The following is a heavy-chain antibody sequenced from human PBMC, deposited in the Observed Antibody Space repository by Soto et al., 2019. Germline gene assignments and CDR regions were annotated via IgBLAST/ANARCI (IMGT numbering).Heavy chain of an antibody. D-gene: IGHD1-1*01. CDR1: GGSLRSATYY. J-gene: IGHJ3*02. Sequence: TLSLTCAVSGGSLRSATYYWSWIRQHPGKGLEWIGCFYHSGSTYYKPSLRSRVTISLDTSKNQFSLNLRSVTDADTAIYYCAREETGNDALDIWGQGTLVTVSS. CDR2: FYHSGST. CDR3: AREETGNDALDI. V-gene: IGHV4-31*11.